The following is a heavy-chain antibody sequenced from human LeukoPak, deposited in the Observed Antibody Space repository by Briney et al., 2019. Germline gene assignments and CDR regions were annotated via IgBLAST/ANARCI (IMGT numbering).Heavy chain of an antibody. D-gene: IGHD4-17*01. CDR2: ISVYNGNT. Sequence: ASVKVSCKASGYTFTSYGISWVRQAPGQGLEWMGWISVYNGNTDYAQKFRGRITMTTDTSTSTAYMELRSLRSDDTAVHYCARDTRTVTTIFDYWGQGTLVTVSS. V-gene: IGHV1-18*01. CDR3: ARDTRTVTTIFDY. CDR1: GYTFTSYG. J-gene: IGHJ4*02.